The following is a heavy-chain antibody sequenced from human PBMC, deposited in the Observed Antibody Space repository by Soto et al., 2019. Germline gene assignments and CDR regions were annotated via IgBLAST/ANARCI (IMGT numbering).Heavy chain of an antibody. D-gene: IGHD1-26*01. V-gene: IGHV1-69*01. CDR1: GGTFSSYS. Sequence: QVQLVQSGAEVKKPGSSVKVSCKASGGTFSSYSINWVRQAPGQGLEWMGEIIPIFGTANYAQKFQGRVTITAAEATSTAYMELSSLRSEDTAVYDCARDGGRHSGGIDYWGQGTLVTVSS. CDR3: ARDGGRHSGGIDY. J-gene: IGHJ4*02. CDR2: IIPIFGTA.